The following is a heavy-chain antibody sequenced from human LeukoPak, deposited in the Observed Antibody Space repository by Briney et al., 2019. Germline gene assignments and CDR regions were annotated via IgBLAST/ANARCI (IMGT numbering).Heavy chain of an antibody. D-gene: IGHD2-15*01. CDR1: GYSIAHSFF. V-gene: IGHV4-38-2*02. CDR3: ARVEVPRDINDWYFDL. Sequence: SETLSLTCTVSGYSIAHSFFWAWIRQPPGGGLEWSGSLYHSGTTYYNTSLKSRISTSVDTSKNQFSLKLRLVTAADTAVYYCARVEVPRDINDWYFDLWGRGTLVTVSS. J-gene: IGHJ2*01. CDR2: LYHSGTT.